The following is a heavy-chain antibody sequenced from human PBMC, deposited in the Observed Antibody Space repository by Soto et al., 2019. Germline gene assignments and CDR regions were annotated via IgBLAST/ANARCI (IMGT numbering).Heavy chain of an antibody. CDR2: INHSGNT. V-gene: IGHV4-34*01. D-gene: IGHD3-3*01. Sequence: QVHLQQWGAGLLKPSETLSLTCAVYGESLSGYFWSWIRQAPGQGVEWIGEINHSGNTNYNPSLKCRVTLSVYPFKQTFTRQLSSVTAAETAVYYCARLGGNFDFWSGYRYYYAMDVWGQGTAVTVSA. J-gene: IGHJ6*01. CDR3: ARLGGNFDFWSGYRYYYAMDV. CDR1: GESLSGYF.